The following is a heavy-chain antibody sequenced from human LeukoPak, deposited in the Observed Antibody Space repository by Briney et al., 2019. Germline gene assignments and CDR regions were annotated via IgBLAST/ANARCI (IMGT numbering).Heavy chain of an antibody. V-gene: IGHV3-48*01. Sequence: PGGSLRLSCAASGFTFSSYSMNWVRQAPGKGLEWVSYISSSSSTIYYADSVKGRFTISRDNSKNTLYLQMNSLRAEDTAVHYCARDHHPYCSGGSCYGGDLDYWGQGTLVTVSS. J-gene: IGHJ4*02. CDR2: ISSSSSTI. CDR3: ARDHHPYCSGGSCYGGDLDY. CDR1: GFTFSSYS. D-gene: IGHD2-15*01.